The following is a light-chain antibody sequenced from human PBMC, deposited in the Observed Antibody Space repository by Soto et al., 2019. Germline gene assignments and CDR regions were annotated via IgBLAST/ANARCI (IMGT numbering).Light chain of an antibody. J-gene: IGKJ2*01. Sequence: DIQLTQSPSSLSATVGDRVTITCQARQDIRKYLNWYQQKPGKAPKLLIYDASNRETGVPSRFSGSGSGTVFSLSIDSLQPEDIATYYCQQYDHPPYTFGQGTTLEIK. CDR1: QDIRKY. CDR3: QQYDHPPYT. V-gene: IGKV1-33*01. CDR2: DAS.